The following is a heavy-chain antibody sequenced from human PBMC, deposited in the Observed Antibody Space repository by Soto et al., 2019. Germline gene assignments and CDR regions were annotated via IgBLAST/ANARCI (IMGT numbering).Heavy chain of an antibody. CDR2: IYYSGST. D-gene: IGHD5-12*01. V-gene: IGHV4-61*01. Sequence: SEMMCLTSTVSGGSVVSGSYYWNFIQQPPGKGLEWIGYIYYSGSTNYNPSLKSRVTISVDTSKNQFSLKLSSVTAADTAVYYCAGGDIVATYYYYGMDVLGQGTTVTVSS. CDR3: AGGDIVATYYYYGMDV. J-gene: IGHJ6*02. CDR1: GGSVVSGSYY.